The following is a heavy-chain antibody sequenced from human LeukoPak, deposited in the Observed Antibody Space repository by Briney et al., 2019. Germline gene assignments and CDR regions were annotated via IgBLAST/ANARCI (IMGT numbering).Heavy chain of an antibody. J-gene: IGHJ5*02. D-gene: IGHD4-23*01. V-gene: IGHV1-46*01. Sequence: ASVKVSCKASGYTFTGYYMHWVRQAPGQGLEWMGVINPRGTSTIYAEKFQGRIILTRDMSSTTDYMELSSLKSDDTAVYYCARDNSMDERGWWFDPWGQGTLVTVSS. CDR1: GYTFTGYY. CDR2: INPRGTST. CDR3: ARDNSMDERGWWFDP.